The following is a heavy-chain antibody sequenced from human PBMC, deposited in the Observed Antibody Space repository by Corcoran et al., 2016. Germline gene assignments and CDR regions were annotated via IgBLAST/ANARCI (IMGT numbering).Heavy chain of an antibody. CDR2: IYPGDSVT. Sequence: EVQLVQSGAEVKKPGESLKISCKGSGYSFTSYWIGWVRQMPGKGLEWMGIIYPGDSVTRYSPSFQGQVTISADKSISTAYLQWSSRKASDTAMYYCARAFKIVVPAAIWFDPWGQGTLVTVSS. D-gene: IGHD2-2*01. V-gene: IGHV5-51*01. CDR1: GYSFTSYW. CDR3: ARAFKIVVPAAIWFDP. J-gene: IGHJ5*02.